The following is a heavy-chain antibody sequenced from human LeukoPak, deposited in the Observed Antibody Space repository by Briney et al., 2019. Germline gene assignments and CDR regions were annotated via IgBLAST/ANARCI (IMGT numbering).Heavy chain of an antibody. CDR1: GFTFSSYD. V-gene: IGHV3-13*01. Sequence: GGSLRLSCAASGFTFSSYDMHWVRQATGKGLEWVSAIGTAGDTYYPGSVKGRFTISRENAKNSLYLQMNSLRAEDTAVYYCAKVPADPSEPLPPHSFDIWGQGTTVTVSS. D-gene: IGHD2-2*01. J-gene: IGHJ3*02. CDR3: AKVPADPSEPLPPHSFDI. CDR2: IGTAGDT.